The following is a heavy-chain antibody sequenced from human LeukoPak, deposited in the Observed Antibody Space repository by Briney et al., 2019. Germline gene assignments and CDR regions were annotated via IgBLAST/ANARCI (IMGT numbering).Heavy chain of an antibody. J-gene: IGHJ4*02. CDR3: ARERTFLLGSGSPDY. CDR1: GFTFSSYW. D-gene: IGHD3-10*01. V-gene: IGHV3-7*01. Sequence: GGSLRLSCAASGFTFSSYWMSWVRQAPGKGLEWVANMKQDGSEKYYVDSVKGRFTISRDNAKNSLYLQMNSLRAEDTAVYYCARERTFLLGSGSPDYWGQGTLVTVSS. CDR2: MKQDGSEK.